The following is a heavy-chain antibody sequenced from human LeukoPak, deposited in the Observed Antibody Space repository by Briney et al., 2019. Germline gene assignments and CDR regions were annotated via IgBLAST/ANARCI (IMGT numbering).Heavy chain of an antibody. Sequence: ASVKVSCTASGYTFTSYGISWVRQAPGQGLEWMGWISAYNGNTNYAQKLQGRVTMTTDTSTSTAYMELRSLRSDDTAVCYCARDNKLDYVWGSYPRFDPWGQGTLVTVSS. CDR3: ARDNKLDYVWGSYPRFDP. J-gene: IGHJ5*02. D-gene: IGHD3-16*02. CDR1: GYTFTSYG. CDR2: ISAYNGNT. V-gene: IGHV1-18*04.